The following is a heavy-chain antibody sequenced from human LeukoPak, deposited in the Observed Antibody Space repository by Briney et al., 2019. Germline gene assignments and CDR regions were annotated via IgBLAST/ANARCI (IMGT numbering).Heavy chain of an antibody. CDR3: ARDRLLDYYYYMDV. CDR1: GGTFSSYA. D-gene: IGHD2-15*01. J-gene: IGHJ6*03. V-gene: IGHV1-69*05. CDR2: IIPIFGTA. Sequence: SVKVPCKASGGTFSSYAISWVRQAPGQGLEWMGGIIPIFGTANYAQKFQGRVTITTDESTSTAYMELSSLRSEDTAVYYCARDRLLDYYYYMDVWGKGTTVTVSS.